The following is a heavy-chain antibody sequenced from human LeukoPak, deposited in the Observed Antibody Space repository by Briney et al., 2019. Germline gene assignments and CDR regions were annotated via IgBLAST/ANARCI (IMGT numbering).Heavy chain of an antibody. D-gene: IGHD3-22*01. CDR1: GYTFTSYG. Sequence: ASVKVSCKASGYTFTSYGISWVRQAPGQGLEWMGWISAYNGNTSYAQKLQGRVTMTTDTSTSTAYMELRSLRSDDTAVYYCARDTYYYDSSGYASEYGMDVWGQGTTVTVSS. CDR3: ARDTYYYDSSGYASEYGMDV. CDR2: ISAYNGNT. J-gene: IGHJ6*02. V-gene: IGHV1-18*01.